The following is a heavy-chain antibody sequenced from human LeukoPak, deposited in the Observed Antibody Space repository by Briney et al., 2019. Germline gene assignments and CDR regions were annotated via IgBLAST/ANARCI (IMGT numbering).Heavy chain of an antibody. Sequence: PGGSLRLSCAASGFTFSNAWMTWVRQAPGKGLEWVGRIKSKTAGGTIDYAAPVKGRFTISKDDSKNTLYLQMNSLKTEDTAVYYCTTGESMVGSTIHIRWADWGQGTLVTVSS. D-gene: IGHD1-26*01. J-gene: IGHJ4*02. CDR3: TTGESMVGSTIHIRWAD. CDR2: IKSKTAGGTI. V-gene: IGHV3-15*01. CDR1: GFTFSNAW.